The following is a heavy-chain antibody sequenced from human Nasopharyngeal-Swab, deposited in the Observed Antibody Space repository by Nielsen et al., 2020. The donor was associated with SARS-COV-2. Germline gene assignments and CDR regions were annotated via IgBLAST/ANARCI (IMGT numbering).Heavy chain of an antibody. CDR1: GFFFSRFA. V-gene: IGHV3-64D*08. J-gene: IGHJ3*02. CDR3: VRDLPRSYSFDN. Sequence: GESLKISCSVSGFFFSRFAMHWVRQAPGKGLEYVSTINDYGNRINYADSVRGRFTISRDISKNTLYLQMSSLTTEDTAVYYCVRDLPRSYSFDNWGQGIMVTVSS. CDR2: INDYGNRI. D-gene: IGHD1-26*01.